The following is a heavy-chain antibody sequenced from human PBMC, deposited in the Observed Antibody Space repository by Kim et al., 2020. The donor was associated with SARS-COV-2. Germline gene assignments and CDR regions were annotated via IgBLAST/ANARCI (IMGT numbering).Heavy chain of an antibody. V-gene: IGHV3-21*01. J-gene: IGHJ6*02. CDR1: GFTFSSYS. CDR2: ISSSSSYI. D-gene: IGHD2-2*01. CDR3: ASDIVVVPAAMSLYYSYYGLDV. Sequence: GGSLRLSCAASGFTFSSYSMNWVRQAPGKGLEWVSSISSSSSYIYYADSVKGRFTISRDNAKNSLYLQMNSLRAEDTAVYYCASDIVVVPAAMSLYYSYYGLDVWGQGTTVTVSS.